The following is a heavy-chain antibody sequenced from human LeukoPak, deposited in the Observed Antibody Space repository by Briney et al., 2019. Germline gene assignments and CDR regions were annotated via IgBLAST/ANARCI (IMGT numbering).Heavy chain of an antibody. CDR1: GYTFTSYG. Sequence: ASVKVFCKASGYTFTSYGISWVRQAPGQGLEWMGWISAYNGNTNFAQKLQGRVTMTTDTSTSTAYMELRSLRSDDTAVYYCARGGAASHYYYMDVWGKGTTVTVSS. D-gene: IGHD2-15*01. CDR3: ARGGAASHYYYMDV. CDR2: ISAYNGNT. J-gene: IGHJ6*03. V-gene: IGHV1-18*01.